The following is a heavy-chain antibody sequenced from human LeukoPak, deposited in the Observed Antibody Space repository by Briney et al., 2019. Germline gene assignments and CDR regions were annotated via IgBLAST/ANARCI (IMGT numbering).Heavy chain of an antibody. J-gene: IGHJ4*02. V-gene: IGHV3-21*01. CDR2: ISSSSSYI. CDR3: ARDRGGYDDY. D-gene: IGHD3-16*01. Sequence: GGSLRLSCAASGFTFSSYSMNWVRQAPGKGLEWVSSISSSSSYIYYADSVKGRFTISRDNAKNSLYLQVNSLRAEDTAVYYCARDRGGYDDYWGQGTLVTVSS. CDR1: GFTFSSYS.